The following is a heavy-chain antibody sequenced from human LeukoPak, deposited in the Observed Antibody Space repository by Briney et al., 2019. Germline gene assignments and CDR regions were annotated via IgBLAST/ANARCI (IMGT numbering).Heavy chain of an antibody. D-gene: IGHD2-8*01. J-gene: IGHJ2*01. V-gene: IGHV1-69*13. CDR2: IIPIFGTA. Sequence: EASVKVSCKASGGTFSSYAISWVRQAPGQGLEWMGGIIPIFGTANYAQKFQGRVTITADESTSTAYMELSSLRSEDTAVYYCARDLIGPTQGRNWYFDLWGRGTLVTVSS. CDR3: ARDLIGPTQGRNWYFDL. CDR1: GGTFSSYA.